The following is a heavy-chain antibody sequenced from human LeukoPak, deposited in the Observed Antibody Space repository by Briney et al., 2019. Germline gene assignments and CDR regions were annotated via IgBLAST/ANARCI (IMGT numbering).Heavy chain of an antibody. Sequence: PSETLSLTCNVSGASVSSGSYYWSWIRQPPGKELEWIGYIYYSGSTSYNPSLKSRVTISVDTSKNQFSLKLSSVTAADTAVYYCARWGFTVEMATDWGQGTLVTVSS. CDR2: IYYSGST. D-gene: IGHD5-24*01. CDR1: GASVSSGSYY. V-gene: IGHV4-61*01. J-gene: IGHJ4*02. CDR3: ARWGFTVEMATD.